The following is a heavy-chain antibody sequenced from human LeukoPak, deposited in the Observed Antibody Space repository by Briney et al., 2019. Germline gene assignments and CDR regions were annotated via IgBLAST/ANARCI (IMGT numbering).Heavy chain of an antibody. Sequence: PGGSLRLSCAASGFTFSSYAMSWVRQPPGKGLEWIGEINHSGSTNYNPSLKSRVTISVDTSKNQFSLKLSSVTAADTAVYYCARAKVVVITNDAFDIWGQGTMVTVSS. J-gene: IGHJ3*02. CDR2: INHSGST. V-gene: IGHV4-34*01. CDR1: GFTFSSYA. CDR3: ARAKVVVITNDAFDI. D-gene: IGHD3-22*01.